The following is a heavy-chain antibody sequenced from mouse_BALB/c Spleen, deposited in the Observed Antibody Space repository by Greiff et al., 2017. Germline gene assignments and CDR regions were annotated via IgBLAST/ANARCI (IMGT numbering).Heavy chain of an antibody. CDR2: IYPGNSDT. CDR1: GYTFTSYW. D-gene: IGHD1-1*01. V-gene: IGHV1-5*01. Sequence: EVQRVESGTVLARPGASVKMSCKASGYTFTSYWMHWVKQRPGQGLEWIGAIYPGNSDTSYNQKFKGKAKLTAVTSTSTAYMELSSLTNEDSAVYYCTRDYYGSSLYYFDYWGQGTTLTVSS. J-gene: IGHJ2*01. CDR3: TRDYYGSSLYYFDY.